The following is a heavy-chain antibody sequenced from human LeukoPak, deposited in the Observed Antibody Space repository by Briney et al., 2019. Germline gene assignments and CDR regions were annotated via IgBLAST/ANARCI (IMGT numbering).Heavy chain of an antibody. CDR2: ISGSGGST. CDR3: ARQQYSYGSLQTYYFDY. V-gene: IGHV3-23*01. CDR1: GFTFSSYA. Sequence: GGSLRLSCAASGFTFSSYAMSWVRQAPGKGLEWVSAISGSGGSTYYADSVKGRFTISRDNSKNTLYLQINSLRSEDTAVYYCARQQYSYGSLQTYYFDYWGQGTLVTVSS. J-gene: IGHJ4*02. D-gene: IGHD5-18*01.